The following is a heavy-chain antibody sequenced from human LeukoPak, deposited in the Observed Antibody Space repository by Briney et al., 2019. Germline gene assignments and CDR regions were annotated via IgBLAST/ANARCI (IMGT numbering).Heavy chain of an antibody. V-gene: IGHV3-64*02. D-gene: IGHD5-18*01. CDR1: GFTFSSYA. CDR2: ISTNGGST. Sequence: GGSLRLSCAASGFTFSSYAMHWVRQAPGKGLEYVSGISTNGGSTYYADSVKGRFTISRDNSKNTLFLQMGSLRAEDMAVYYCARGGGRNTTMVWAFDCWGQGTLVTVSS. CDR3: ARGGGRNTTMVWAFDC. J-gene: IGHJ4*02.